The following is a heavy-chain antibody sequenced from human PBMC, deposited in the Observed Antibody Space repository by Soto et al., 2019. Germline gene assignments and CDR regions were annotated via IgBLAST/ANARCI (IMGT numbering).Heavy chain of an antibody. J-gene: IGHJ4*02. CDR1: GGSFSGYY. Sequence: SQTLSLTCAVYGGSFSGYYWSWIRQPPGKGLEWIGEINHSGSTNYNSSLKSRVTISVDTSRNQFCLNLNSVTALETTVYSCPRGRYGSGSYYLYCGKGTLVTVSS. CDR3: PRGRYGSGSYYLY. D-gene: IGHD3-10*01. CDR2: INHSGST. V-gene: IGHV4-34*01.